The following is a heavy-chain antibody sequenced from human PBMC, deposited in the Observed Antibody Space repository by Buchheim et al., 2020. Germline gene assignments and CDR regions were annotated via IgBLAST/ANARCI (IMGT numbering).Heavy chain of an antibody. Sequence: VQLVESGGGFVQPGGSLRLSCEASGFTFSNYWMHWVRQTPGKGLLWVARISGDGTRTTYADSVKGRFTISRDNARNTLYLQMNTLEGDDTALFYCVRDPTGSTIDFWGQGT. V-gene: IGHV3-74*03. CDR1: GFTFSNYW. CDR3: VRDPTGSTIDF. D-gene: IGHD5-24*01. CDR2: ISGDGTRT. J-gene: IGHJ4*02.